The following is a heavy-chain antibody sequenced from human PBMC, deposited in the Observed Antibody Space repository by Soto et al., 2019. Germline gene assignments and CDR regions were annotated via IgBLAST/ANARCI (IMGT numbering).Heavy chain of an antibody. CDR1: GGSFSGYQ. CDR2: INHSGST. D-gene: IGHD3-10*01. J-gene: IGHJ4*02. V-gene: IGHV4-34*01. Sequence: QVQLQQWGAGLFKPSETLSLTCAVYGGSFSGYQWSWIRQPPGKGLEWIGEINHSGSTNYNPSLKTRVTISVDTSKNQFSLKLSSVTAADTAVYYCARATIRSGYHYWGQGTLVTVSS. CDR3: ARATIRSGYHY.